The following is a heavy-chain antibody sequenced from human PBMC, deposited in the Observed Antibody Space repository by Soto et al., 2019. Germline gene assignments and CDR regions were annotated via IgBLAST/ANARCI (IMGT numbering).Heavy chain of an antibody. D-gene: IGHD3-16*01. CDR2: ISSSSSYT. CDR1: GFTFSDYY. CDR3: ARSPSLAYFDY. V-gene: IGHV3-11*06. J-gene: IGHJ4*02. Sequence: LRLSCAASGFTFSDYYVSWIRQAPGKGLEWVSYISSSSSYTNYADSVKGRFTISRDNAKNSLYLQMNSLRAEDTAVYYCARSPSLAYFDYWGQGTLGTVST.